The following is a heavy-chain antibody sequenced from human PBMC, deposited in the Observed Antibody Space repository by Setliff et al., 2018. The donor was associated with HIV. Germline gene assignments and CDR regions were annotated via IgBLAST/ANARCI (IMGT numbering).Heavy chain of an antibody. CDR2: SIPMYGTS. Sequence: AASVKVSCKASGGTFSSYAISWVRQAPGQGLEWMGGSIPMYGTSNYAQKFQDRVTITTDESTSTAYMELSRLRSDDTAVYYCARSPRYSSGWYDSYFDQWGQGTLVTVSS. CDR3: ARSPRYSSGWYDSYFDQ. V-gene: IGHV1-69*05. D-gene: IGHD6-19*01. J-gene: IGHJ4*02. CDR1: GGTFSSYA.